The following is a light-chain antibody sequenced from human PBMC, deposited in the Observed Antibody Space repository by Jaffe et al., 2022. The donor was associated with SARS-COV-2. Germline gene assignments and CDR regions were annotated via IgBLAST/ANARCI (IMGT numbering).Light chain of an antibody. CDR2: AAS. Sequence: DIQLTQSPSFLSASVGDRITITCRASQGISSYLAWYQQKPGKAPKLLIYAASTLQSGVPSRISGSESGTEFILTISSLQPEDFATYYCQQVNSYPFTFGPGTKVEIK. J-gene: IGKJ3*01. CDR1: QGISSY. V-gene: IGKV1-9*01. CDR3: QQVNSYPFT.